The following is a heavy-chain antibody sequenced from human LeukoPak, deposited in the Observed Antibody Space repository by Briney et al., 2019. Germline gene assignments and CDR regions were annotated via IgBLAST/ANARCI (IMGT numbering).Heavy chain of an antibody. CDR3: ARDRSASYNWLDP. V-gene: IGHV3-30*03. CDR1: GFTFSSYG. CDR2: ISYDGSNK. D-gene: IGHD1-26*01. Sequence: GRSLRLSCAASGFTFSSYGMHWVRQAPGKGLEWVADISYDGSNKYYADSVKGRFTISRDNSKNTLYLQMNSLRAEDTAVYYCARDRSASYNWLDPWGQGTLVTVSS. J-gene: IGHJ5*02.